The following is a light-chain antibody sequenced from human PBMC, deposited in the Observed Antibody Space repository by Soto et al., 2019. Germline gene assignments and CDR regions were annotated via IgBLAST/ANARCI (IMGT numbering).Light chain of an antibody. CDR1: SSDVGAYNF. J-gene: IGLJ1*01. Sequence: QSVLTQPASVSGSPGQSITSACTGTSSDVGAYNFVSWHQQHPGKAPKLMIYNVYDRPSGISYRFSGSKSGNTASLTISGLQGEDEADYYCSAYTVSRTYVFGTGTKLTVL. V-gene: IGLV2-14*03. CDR2: NVY. CDR3: SAYTVSRTYV.